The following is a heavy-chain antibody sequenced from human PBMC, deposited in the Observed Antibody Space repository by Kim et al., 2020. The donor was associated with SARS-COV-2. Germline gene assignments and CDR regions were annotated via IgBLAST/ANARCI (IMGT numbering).Heavy chain of an antibody. CDR2: IIPIFGTA. CDR1: GGTFSSYA. Sequence: SVKVACKASGGTFSSYAISWVRQAPGQGLEWMGGIIPIFGTANYAQKFQGRVTINADESTSTAYMELSSLRSEETAVYYCARNSANYYYYSMDVWGQGTTVTVSS. CDR3: ARNSANYYYYSMDV. V-gene: IGHV1-69*13. D-gene: IGHD6-25*01. J-gene: IGHJ6*02.